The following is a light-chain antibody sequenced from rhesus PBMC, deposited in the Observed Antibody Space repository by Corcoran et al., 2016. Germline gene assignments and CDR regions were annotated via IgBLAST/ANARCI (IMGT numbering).Light chain of an antibody. Sequence: DIQMTQSPSSVSASVGDRVTITCRASQGISSYLAWYQQKPGKAPKFLIYSATPLQSGAPSRLSGSGRGTECTLTISSLQPEDFATYYCQQYNSLPFTFGPGTKLDIK. CDR2: SAT. J-gene: IGKJ3*01. CDR1: QGISSY. CDR3: QQYNSLPFT. V-gene: IGKV1-25*02.